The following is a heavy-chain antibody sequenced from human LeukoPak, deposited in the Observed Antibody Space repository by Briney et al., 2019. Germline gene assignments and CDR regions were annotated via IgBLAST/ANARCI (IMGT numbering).Heavy chain of an antibody. D-gene: IGHD3-3*01. CDR2: ISSSSSTI. CDR3: ARDGWSTIFGVVITFDY. CDR1: GFTFSSYS. Sequence: GGSLRLSCAASGFTFSSYSMNWVRQAPGKGLEWVSHISSSSSTIYYADSVKGRFTIFRDNAKNSLYLQMNSLRAEDTAVYYCARDGWSTIFGVVITFDYWGQGTLVTVSS. J-gene: IGHJ4*02. V-gene: IGHV3-48*01.